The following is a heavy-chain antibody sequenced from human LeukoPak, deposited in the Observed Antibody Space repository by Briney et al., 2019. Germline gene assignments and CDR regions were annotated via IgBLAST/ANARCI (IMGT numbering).Heavy chain of an antibody. D-gene: IGHD3-10*01. Sequence: SETLSLTCTVSGGSISNYYWSWIRQPPGKGLGWIGYIYDSGSTNYNPSLKSRVTISVDTSKSQFSLKLSSVTAADTAVYYCARDRYYGSGSYYNWGQGTLVNVSS. CDR2: IYDSGST. CDR3: ARDRYYGSGSYYN. CDR1: GGSISNYY. J-gene: IGHJ4*02. V-gene: IGHV4-59*01.